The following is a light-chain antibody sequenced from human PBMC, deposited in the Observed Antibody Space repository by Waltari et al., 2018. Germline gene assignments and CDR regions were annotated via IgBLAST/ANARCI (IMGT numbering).Light chain of an antibody. V-gene: IGKV1-39*01. CDR3: QQGYGNPIT. J-gene: IGKJ4*01. CDR2: GAS. Sequence: DIQMTQSPSSLSAAIGRRVNIPCRASQSLSNYVNWYQQLPGKAPKLLVYGASNVPSGVPSRFSGSGSGTEFTLTISSLQPDDFATYSCQQGYGNPITFGGGTKVDI. CDR1: QSLSNY.